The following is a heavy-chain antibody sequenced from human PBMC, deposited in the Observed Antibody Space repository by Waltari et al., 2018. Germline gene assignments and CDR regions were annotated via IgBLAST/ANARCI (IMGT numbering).Heavy chain of an antibody. CDR1: GGTFSSYT. CDR2: IIPILGIA. V-gene: IGHV1-69*02. CDR3: ARGQLGAAPAWYFDL. J-gene: IGHJ2*01. Sequence: QVQLVQSGAEVKKPGSSVKVSCKASGGTFSSYTISWVRQAPGQGLEWMGRIIPILGIANYAQKFQGRVTITADKSTSTAYMELSSLRSEDTAVYYCARGQLGAAPAWYFDLWGRGTLVTVSS. D-gene: IGHD6-6*01.